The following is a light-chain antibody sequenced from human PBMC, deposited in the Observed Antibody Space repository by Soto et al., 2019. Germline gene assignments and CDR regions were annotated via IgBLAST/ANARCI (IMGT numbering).Light chain of an antibody. CDR3: TSYAASNNLGV. J-gene: IGLJ2*01. Sequence: QSVLTQPPSASGSPGQSVTISCIGTSSDVGGYNYVSWYQQHPGKATKLMIYEVSKRPSGVPDRFSGSKSGNTASLTVSGLQAEDEADYYCTSYAASNNLGVLGGWTHLTVL. CDR1: SSDVGGYNY. V-gene: IGLV2-8*01. CDR2: EVS.